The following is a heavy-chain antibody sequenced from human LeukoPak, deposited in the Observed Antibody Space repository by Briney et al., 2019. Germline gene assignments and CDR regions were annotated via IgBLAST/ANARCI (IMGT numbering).Heavy chain of an antibody. J-gene: IGHJ4*02. CDR3: AATYYYDNSGYYYFDC. CDR2: IYYSGST. Sequence: SETLSLTCTVSGGSISSSSYYWGWIRQPPGKGLEWIGSIYYSGSTYYNPSLKSRVTISVDTSKNQFSLKLSSVTAADTAVYYCAATYYYDNSGYYYFDCWGQGTLVTVSS. D-gene: IGHD3-22*01. CDR1: GGSISSSSYY. V-gene: IGHV4-39*07.